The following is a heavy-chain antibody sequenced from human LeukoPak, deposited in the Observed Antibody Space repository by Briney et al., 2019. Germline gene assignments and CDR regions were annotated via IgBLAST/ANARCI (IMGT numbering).Heavy chain of an antibody. D-gene: IGHD6-19*01. V-gene: IGHV4-34*01. J-gene: IGHJ5*02. CDR1: GGSFSGYY. CDR2: SNHSGIT. Sequence: SETLSLTCAVYGGSFSGYYWSWIRQPPGKGLEWIGESNHSGITNYNPSLKSRVTISVDTSKNQFSLRLSSVTAADTALYYCARQRWLVHNWFDPWGQGTLVTVSS. CDR3: ARQRWLVHNWFDP.